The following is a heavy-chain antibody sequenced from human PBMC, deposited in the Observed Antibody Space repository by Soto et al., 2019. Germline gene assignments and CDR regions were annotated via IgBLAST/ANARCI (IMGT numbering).Heavy chain of an antibody. CDR1: GYTFTTYD. CDR2: MNPNSGNT. Sequence: QVQLVQSGAEVKKPGASVKVSCKASGYTFTTYDINWVRQAPGQGLEWMGWMNPNSGNTGYTQKFQGRLTMTRDTSMSTAYMELSGLRSEDTAVYYCATAGYYDRSGYYFWGQGTLVTVSS. J-gene: IGHJ4*02. D-gene: IGHD3-22*01. V-gene: IGHV1-8*01. CDR3: ATAGYYDRSGYYF.